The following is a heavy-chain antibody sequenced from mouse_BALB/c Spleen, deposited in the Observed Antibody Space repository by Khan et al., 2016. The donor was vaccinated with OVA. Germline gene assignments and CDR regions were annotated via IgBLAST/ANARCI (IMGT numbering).Heavy chain of an antibody. J-gene: IGHJ2*01. CDR1: GYSITSGYG. Sequence: DVQLQESGPGLVKPSQSLSLTCTVTGYSITSGYGWNWIRQFPGNKLEWMGYISYSGRTHYNTSLKSRIYITRDTSKYQFFLQLNSVTTEDTATYYCARTSRIKYWGQGTTLTVSS. CDR2: ISYSGRT. CDR3: ARTSRIKY. D-gene: IGHD3-3*01. V-gene: IGHV3-2*02.